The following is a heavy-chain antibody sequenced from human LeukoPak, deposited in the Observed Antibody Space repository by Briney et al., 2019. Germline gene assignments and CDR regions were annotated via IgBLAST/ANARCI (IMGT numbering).Heavy chain of an antibody. CDR3: AKEARQCGPDCFSLLDC. D-gene: IGHD2-21*02. Sequence: GGSLRLSCVASGFTFNSYSMSWVRQAPGKGQEWVSLISNGGTTYYADSVKGRFTISRDISENTLYLQMNSLRAEDTAVYYCAKEARQCGPDCFSLLDCWGQGTLVTVSS. CDR1: GFTFNSYS. V-gene: IGHV3-23*01. CDR2: ISNGGTT. J-gene: IGHJ4*02.